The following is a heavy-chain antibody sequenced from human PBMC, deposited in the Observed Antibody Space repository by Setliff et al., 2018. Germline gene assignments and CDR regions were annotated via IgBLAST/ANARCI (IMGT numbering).Heavy chain of an antibody. CDR2: IYYSGNT. D-gene: IGHD2-21*01. CDR3: ARGKTLVGAFIRAFDI. V-gene: IGHV4-59*11. Sequence: SETLSLTCSVSGGSIDSHYWSWVRQPPGKGLEWIGCIYYSGNTNYNPDLKSRVTISIDTSKNQFSLKLSTVTAADTAVYHCARGKTLVGAFIRAFDIWGQGRMVTLSS. CDR1: GGSIDSHY. J-gene: IGHJ3*02.